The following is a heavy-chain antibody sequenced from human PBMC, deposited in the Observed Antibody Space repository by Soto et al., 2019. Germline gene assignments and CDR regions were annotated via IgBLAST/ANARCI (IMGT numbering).Heavy chain of an antibody. CDR2: LIPIFGTA. V-gene: IGHV1-69*01. CDR1: GGTFSSYA. J-gene: IGHJ4*02. Sequence: QVQLVQSGAEVKKPGSSVKVSCKASGGTFSSYAISWVRQAPGQGLEWMGGLIPIFGTANYAQKFQGRGTITADETTSTAYMELSSLRSEDTAVYYCARDHLGAAAGRSFDYWGQGTLVTVSS. D-gene: IGHD6-13*01. CDR3: ARDHLGAAAGRSFDY.